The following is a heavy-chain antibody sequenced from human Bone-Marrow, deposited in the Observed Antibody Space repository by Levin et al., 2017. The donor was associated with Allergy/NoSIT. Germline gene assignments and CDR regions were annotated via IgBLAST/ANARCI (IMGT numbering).Heavy chain of an antibody. CDR1: GGTFNSYA. V-gene: IGHV1-69*13. CDR3: ARGFLAGGDDYDSLGYYSGMDV. CDR2: IIPVLGTP. J-gene: IGHJ6*02. Sequence: ASVKVSCKASGGTFNSYAISWVRQAPGQGLEWMGGIIPVLGTPTYTQKFQGRVTITADESTSTAYIELSSLTSEDTALYFCARGFLAGGDDYDSLGYYSGMDVWGQGTAVTVSS. D-gene: IGHD3-22*01.